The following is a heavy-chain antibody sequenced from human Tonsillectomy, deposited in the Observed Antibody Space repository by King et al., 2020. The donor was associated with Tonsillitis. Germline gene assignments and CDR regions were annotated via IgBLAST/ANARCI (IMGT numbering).Heavy chain of an antibody. J-gene: IGHJ3*01. D-gene: IGHD3-16*02. CDR3: ARGGPLSNIFDV. V-gene: IGHV1-69*01. CDR2: IIPLFGTT. CDR1: GGTFSSYA. Sequence: QLVQSGAEVKKPGSSVKVSCKASGGTFSSYAISWIRQAPGQGLEWMGGIIPLFGTTNYAQKFQGRVAITADESTSTAYMELSRLRSEDTAVYYCARGGPLSNIFDVWGQGTKVTVSS.